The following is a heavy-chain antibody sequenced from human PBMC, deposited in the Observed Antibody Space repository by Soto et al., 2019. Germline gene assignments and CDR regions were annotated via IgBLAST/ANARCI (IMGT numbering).Heavy chain of an antibody. J-gene: IGHJ4*02. CDR3: ARGGQYRYFDY. D-gene: IGHD2-2*02. V-gene: IGHV1-18*01. CDR2: ISPYNGDT. CDR1: GYTCTLFG. Sequence: QVQLVQSGAEVKKPGASVKVSCTTSGYTCTLFGITWVRQAPGQGLEWMGWISPYNGDTKYAEKLEGRVTLTTDTSTDTAYMELTSLTSDYTAEYYCARGGQYRYFDYWGQGTLVTVSS.